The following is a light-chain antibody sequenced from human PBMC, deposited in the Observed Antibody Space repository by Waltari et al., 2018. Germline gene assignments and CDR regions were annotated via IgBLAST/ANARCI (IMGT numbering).Light chain of an antibody. CDR1: NIEGRR. V-gene: IGLV3-21*02. J-gene: IGLJ2*01. CDR2: DDS. Sequence: SYELTQPPSVSVAPGQTATLTCGGDNIEGRRVHWCQQKSGPAPVLVAYDDSRRPSGVPERFSGSTSGNTATLTISRVEAGDEADYYCQVWDRTSDHVIFCGGTKLTVL. CDR3: QVWDRTSDHVI.